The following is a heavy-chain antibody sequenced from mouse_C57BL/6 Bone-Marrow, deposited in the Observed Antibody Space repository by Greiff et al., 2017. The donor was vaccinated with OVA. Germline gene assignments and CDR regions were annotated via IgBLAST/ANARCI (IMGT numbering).Heavy chain of an antibody. J-gene: IGHJ1*03. Sequence: EVKVEESGPGLVKPSQSLSLTCSVTGYSITSGYYWNWIRQFPGNKLEWMGYISYDGSNNYNPSLKNRTSITRDTSKNQFFLKLDSVTTEDTATYYSARERGNYYGYHWYFDVWGTGTTVTVSS. CDR2: ISYDGSN. D-gene: IGHD2-2*01. V-gene: IGHV3-6*01. CDR1: GYSITSGYY. CDR3: ARERGNYYGYHWYFDV.